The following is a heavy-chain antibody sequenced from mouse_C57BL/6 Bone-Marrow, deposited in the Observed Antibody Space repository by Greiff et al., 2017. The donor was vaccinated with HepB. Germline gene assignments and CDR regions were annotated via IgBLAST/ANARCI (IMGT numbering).Heavy chain of an antibody. V-gene: IGHV1-81*01. CDR3: ARTLRVTTLNYFDY. J-gene: IGHJ2*01. CDR2: IYPRSGNT. Sequence: VQLQQSGAELARPGASVKLSCKASGYTFTSYGISWVKQRTGQGLEWIGEIYPRSGNTYYNEKFKGKATLTADKSSSTAYMELRSLTSEDAAVYFCARTLRVTTLNYFDYWGQGTTLTVSS. D-gene: IGHD2-2*01. CDR1: GYTFTSYG.